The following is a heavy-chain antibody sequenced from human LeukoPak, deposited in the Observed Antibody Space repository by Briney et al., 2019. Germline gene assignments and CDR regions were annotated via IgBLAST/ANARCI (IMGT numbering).Heavy chain of an antibody. D-gene: IGHD4-17*01. J-gene: IGHJ3*02. CDR1: GLIVSRNY. CDR2: IFSGGST. V-gene: IGHV3-53*01. Sequence: GGSLRLSCAASGLIVSRNYMNWVRQAPGKGLEWLSIIFSGGSTYYADSVEGRFTISRDNSKNTLYLQMNSLRADDTAMYYCARLMTTVTTDVLDIWGRGTMVTVSP. CDR3: ARLMTTVTTDVLDI.